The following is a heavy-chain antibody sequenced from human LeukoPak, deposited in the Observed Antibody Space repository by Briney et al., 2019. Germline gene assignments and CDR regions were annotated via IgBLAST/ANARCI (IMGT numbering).Heavy chain of an antibody. J-gene: IGHJ4*02. CDR1: GFTFSSYS. D-gene: IGHD6-19*01. CDR3: ARQLNSLAVGDH. V-gene: IGHV3-21*01. Sequence: GGSLRLSCAASGFTFSSYSMNWVRQAPGKGLEWVSSISSSSSYIYYADSVKGRFTISRDNAKNSLYLQMNSLRAEDTAVYYCARQLNSLAVGDHWGQGTLVTVSS. CDR2: ISSSSSYI.